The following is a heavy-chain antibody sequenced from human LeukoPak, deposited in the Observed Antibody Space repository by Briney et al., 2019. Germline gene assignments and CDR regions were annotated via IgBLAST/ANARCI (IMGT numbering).Heavy chain of an antibody. Sequence: SETLSLTCAVYGGSFSGYYWSWIRQPPGKGLEWIGEINHSGSTNYNSSLKSRVTISVDTSKDQFSLKLSSVTAADTAVYYCASGGLRFLEWLLSPPFDYWGQGTLVTVSS. CDR1: GGSFSGYY. V-gene: IGHV4-34*01. D-gene: IGHD3-3*01. J-gene: IGHJ4*02. CDR2: INHSGST. CDR3: ASGGLRFLEWLLSPPFDY.